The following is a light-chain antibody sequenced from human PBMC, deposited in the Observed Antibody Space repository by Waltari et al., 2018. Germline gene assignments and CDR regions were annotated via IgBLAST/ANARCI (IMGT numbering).Light chain of an antibody. CDR3: MQATHGPIT. V-gene: IGKV2-30*01. CDR1: ERLVYTDGHTY. J-gene: IGKJ5*01. CDR2: QVS. Sequence: EVVLTQSPLSLHVTFGQPAYFSCRYVERLVYTDGHTYLNWFHQRPGQSPRRLIYQVSKRDSGFPDRFTVYGAGTDFTLRISRVQPEDVGIYFCMQATHGPITFGQGTRLEIK.